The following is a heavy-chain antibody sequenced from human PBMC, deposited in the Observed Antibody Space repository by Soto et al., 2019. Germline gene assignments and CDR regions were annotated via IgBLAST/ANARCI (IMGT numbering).Heavy chain of an antibody. D-gene: IGHD6-6*01. Sequence: PSETLSLTCSVSGGSISSGDYYWSWIRQPPGKGLEWLGYIYYSGSTHYNPSLKSRVTISVDTSKNQFSLKLRSVTAADTAVYYCASASIAAPKRFYYYYYGMDVWGQGTTVTVSS. CDR3: ASASIAAPKRFYYYYYGMDV. V-gene: IGHV4-30-4*01. J-gene: IGHJ6*02. CDR2: IYYSGST. CDR1: GGSISSGDYY.